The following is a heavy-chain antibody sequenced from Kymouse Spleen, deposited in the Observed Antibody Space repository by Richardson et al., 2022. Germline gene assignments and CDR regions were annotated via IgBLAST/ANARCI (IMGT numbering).Heavy chain of an antibody. V-gene: IGHV4-34*01. Sequence: QVQLQQWGAGLLKPSETLSLTCAVYGGSFSGYYWSWIRQPPGKGLEWIGEINHSGSTNYNPSLKSRVTISVDTSKNQFSLKLSSVTAADTAVYYCARESTIAGGYYFDYWGQGTLVTVSS. J-gene: IGHJ4*02. CDR1: GGSFSGYY. CDR2: INHSGST. CDR3: ARESTIAGGYYFDY. D-gene: IGHD6-13*01,IGHD6-19*01,IGHD6-25*01.